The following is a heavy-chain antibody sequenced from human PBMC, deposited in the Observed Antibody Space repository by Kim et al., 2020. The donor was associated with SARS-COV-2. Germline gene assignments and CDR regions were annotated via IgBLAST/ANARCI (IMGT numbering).Heavy chain of an antibody. D-gene: IGHD1-1*01. Sequence: GGSLTLSCTASGFTFSSYDMNWFRQAPGKGLEWVAYISYTGSDKYYAYSEKGRFTISIDNSKNTLFLQRNILRAEDTAVYYSTKGMVDVNECCYY. J-gene: IGHJ6*01. CDR1: GFTFSSYD. CDR3: TKGMVDVNECCYY. V-gene: IGHV3-23*01. CDR2: ISYTGSDK.